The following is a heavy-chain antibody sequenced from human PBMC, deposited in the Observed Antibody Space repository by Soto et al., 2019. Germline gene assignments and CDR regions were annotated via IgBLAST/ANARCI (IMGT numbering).Heavy chain of an antibody. V-gene: IGHV1-46*01. CDR1: GFTLTNHH. D-gene: IGHD1-26*01. CDR3: VREARGPSMKWGFDL. J-gene: IGHJ5*02. CDR2: MTPGNGAT. Sequence: QVQLVQSGAEVKMPGASVKVSCKAYGFTLTNHHVHWVRLAPGQGLEWMGIMTPGNGATSYAQKCQDRVAFTRDPSTRTVYLELSSLRSEATAVYYCVREARGPSMKWGFDLWGQGTLVTVSS.